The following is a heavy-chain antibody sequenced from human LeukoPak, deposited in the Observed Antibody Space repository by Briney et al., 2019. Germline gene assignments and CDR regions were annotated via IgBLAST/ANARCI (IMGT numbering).Heavy chain of an antibody. D-gene: IGHD3-10*02. CDR3: TRENYVPDS. Sequence: GGSLRLSYVASGYTFSPYWMSWVRQTPGKGLEWVASISDGGSATYYVDSVRGRFTISRDDAKNSLFLQMNGLRADDTAVYYCTRENYVPDSWGQGTLVTVSS. CDR2: ISDGGSAT. CDR1: GYTFSPYW. J-gene: IGHJ4*02. V-gene: IGHV3-7*03.